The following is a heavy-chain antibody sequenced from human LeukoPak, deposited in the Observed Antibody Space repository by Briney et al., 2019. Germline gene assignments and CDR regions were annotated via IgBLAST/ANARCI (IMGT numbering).Heavy chain of an antibody. J-gene: IGHJ1*01. V-gene: IGHV3-48*04. CDR3: AKEEGYYYDSGGYYVEYFQH. Sequence: GGSLRLFCAASGFTFNSHSLNWVRQIPGKGLEWLSYITSSGVIMYNVDSVKGRFTISRDSAKNSLYLQMNSLRAEDTAVYYCAKEEGYYYDSGGYYVEYFQHWGQGTLVTVSS. CDR1: GFTFNSHS. CDR2: ITSSGVIM. D-gene: IGHD3-22*01.